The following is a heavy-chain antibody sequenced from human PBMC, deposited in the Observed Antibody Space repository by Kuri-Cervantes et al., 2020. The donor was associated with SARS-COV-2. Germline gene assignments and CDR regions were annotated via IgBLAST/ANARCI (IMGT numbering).Heavy chain of an antibody. CDR3: ARQSPDQYSGSSQWFDP. Sequence: SETLSLTCTVSGASIGSTDSYWGWIRQPPGKAKEWIGSIKYSGSTFYNPSLKSRVTFSVDTSKNQFSLKLSSVTAADTAVYYCARQSPDQYSGSSQWFDPWGQGTLVTDSS. CDR1: GASIGSTDSY. V-gene: IGHV4-39*01. D-gene: IGHD1-26*01. J-gene: IGHJ5*02. CDR2: IKYSGST.